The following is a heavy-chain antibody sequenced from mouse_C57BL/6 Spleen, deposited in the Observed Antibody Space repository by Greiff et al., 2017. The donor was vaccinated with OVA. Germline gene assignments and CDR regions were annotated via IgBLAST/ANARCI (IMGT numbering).Heavy chain of an antibody. D-gene: IGHD1-1*01. CDR1: GFTFSDYG. J-gene: IGHJ4*01. CDR2: ISSGSSTI. Sequence: EVHLVESGGGLVKPGGSLKLSCAASGFTFSDYGMHWVRQAPEKGLEWVAYISSGSSTIYYADTVKGRFTISRDNAKNTLFLQMTSLRSEDTAMYYCANYGSSYAMDYWGQGTSVTVSS. V-gene: IGHV5-17*01. CDR3: ANYGSSYAMDY.